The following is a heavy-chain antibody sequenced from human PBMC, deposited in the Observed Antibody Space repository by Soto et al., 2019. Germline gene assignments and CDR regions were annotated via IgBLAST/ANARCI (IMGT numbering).Heavy chain of an antibody. V-gene: IGHV4-34*01. CDR2: INHSGST. CDR3: ARVNSSGWYLDY. CDR1: GGSFSGYY. J-gene: IGHJ4*02. D-gene: IGHD6-19*01. Sequence: SETLSLTCAVYGGSFSGYYWSWIRQPPGKGLEWIGEINHSGSTNYNPSLKRRVTLSVDTSKNQFSLKLSSVTAADTAVYYCARVNSSGWYLDYWGQGTLVTVSS.